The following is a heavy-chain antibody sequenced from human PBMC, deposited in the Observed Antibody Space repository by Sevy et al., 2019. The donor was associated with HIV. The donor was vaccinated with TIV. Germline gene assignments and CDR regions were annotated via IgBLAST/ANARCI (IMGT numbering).Heavy chain of an antibody. J-gene: IGHJ4*02. CDR3: TTDSRERGLSALLDY. V-gene: IGHV3-15*01. CDR2: LKSKTDGGTT. CDR1: GFTFSNAW. D-gene: IGHD1-1*01. Sequence: GESLKIFCAASGFTFSNAWMSWVRQAPGKGPGGVGRLKSKTDGGTTDYPAPVKGGVTTSTNDSENTQFLQMKSLKTEDTAIYYCTTDSRERGLSALLDYWGQGTLVTVSS.